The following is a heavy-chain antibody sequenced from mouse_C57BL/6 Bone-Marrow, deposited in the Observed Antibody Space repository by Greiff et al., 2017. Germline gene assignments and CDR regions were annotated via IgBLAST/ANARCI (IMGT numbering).Heavy chain of an antibody. J-gene: IGHJ2*01. CDR1: GFTFSSYA. CDR2: ISDGGSYT. CDR3: AGTGHYFDY. V-gene: IGHV5-4*03. D-gene: IGHD4-1*01. Sequence: EVKAVESGGGLVKPGGSLKLSCAASGFTFSSYAMSWVRQTPEKRLEWVATISDGGSYTYYPDNVKGRFTISRDNAKNNLYLQMSHLKSEDTAMYYCAGTGHYFDYWGQGTTLTVSS.